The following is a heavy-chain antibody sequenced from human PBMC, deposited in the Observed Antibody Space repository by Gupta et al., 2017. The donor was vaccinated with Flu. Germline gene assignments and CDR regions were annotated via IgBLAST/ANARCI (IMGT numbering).Heavy chain of an antibody. CDR1: GFTFDDYA. CDR3: ARDIADYGMDV. J-gene: IGHJ6*02. V-gene: IGHV3-9*01. CDR2: ISWNSGSI. Sequence: EVQLVESGGGLVQPGRSLRLSCAASGFTFDDYAMHWVRQAPGKGLEWVSGISWNSGSIGYADSVKGRFTISRDNAKNSLYLQMNSLRAEDTALYYCARDIADYGMDVWGQGTTVTVSS.